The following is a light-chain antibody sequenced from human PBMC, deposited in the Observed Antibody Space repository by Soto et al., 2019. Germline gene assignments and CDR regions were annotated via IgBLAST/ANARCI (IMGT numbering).Light chain of an antibody. V-gene: IGLV4-69*01. J-gene: IGLJ1*01. CDR2: LNSDGSH. CDR3: QTWGTGMGV. Sequence: LVLTQSPSASASLGASVKLTCTLSSGHSSYAIAWHQQQPEKGPRYLMKLNSDGSHSKGDGIPDRFSGFSSGAERYLTISSLQSEDEADYYCQTWGTGMGVFGTGTKLTVL. CDR1: SGHSSYA.